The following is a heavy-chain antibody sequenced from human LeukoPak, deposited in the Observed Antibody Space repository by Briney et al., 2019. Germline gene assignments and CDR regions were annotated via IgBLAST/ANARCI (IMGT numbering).Heavy chain of an antibody. CDR3: AKLQYSYGHTIDY. J-gene: IGHJ4*02. V-gene: IGHV3-23*01. CDR1: GFTFSSYA. D-gene: IGHD5-18*01. Sequence: GGSLRLSCAASGFTFSSYAMSWVRQAPGKGLEWVSAISGSGGSTYYADSVKGRFTISRDNSKNTLYLQMNSPRAEDTAVYYCAKLQYSYGHTIDYWGQGTLVTVSS. CDR2: ISGSGGST.